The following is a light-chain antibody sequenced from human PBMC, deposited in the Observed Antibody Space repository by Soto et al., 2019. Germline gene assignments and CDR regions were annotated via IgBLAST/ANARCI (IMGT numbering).Light chain of an antibody. CDR1: QSISTY. J-gene: IGKJ4*01. CDR2: DAS. CDR3: HQRSSWPLT. Sequence: EIVLTQSPATLSLSPGERATLSCRASQSISTYLAWYQQKPVQPPRILIYDASHRATGIPARFGGSGSGTDFTLTISNLEPEDFAVYYCHQRSSWPLTFGGGTKVDIK. V-gene: IGKV3-11*01.